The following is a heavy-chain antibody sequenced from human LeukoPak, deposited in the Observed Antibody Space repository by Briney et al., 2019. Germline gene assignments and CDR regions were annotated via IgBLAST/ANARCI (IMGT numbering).Heavy chain of an antibody. J-gene: IGHJ3*02. D-gene: IGHD6-13*01. CDR3: AKSSSWYDAFDI. CDR2: ISGSGGST. V-gene: IGHV3-23*01. CDR1: GFAFSSYA. Sequence: GGSLRLSCAASGFAFSSYAMSWVRQAPGKGLEWVSAISGSGGSTYYADSVKGRFTISRDNSKNTLYLQMNSLRAEDTAVYYCAKSSSWYDAFDIWGQGTMVTVSS.